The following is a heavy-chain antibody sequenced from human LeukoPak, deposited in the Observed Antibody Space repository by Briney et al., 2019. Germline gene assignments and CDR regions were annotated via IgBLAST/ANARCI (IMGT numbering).Heavy chain of an antibody. J-gene: IGHJ4*02. CDR1: GFTFSNCG. CDR2: ISYEGSKK. D-gene: IGHD3-10*01. CDR3: ARDINPSYFGSFDY. Sequence: GGSLRLSCAASGFTFSNCGMHWVRQAPGKGLEWVALISYEGSKKYYADFVKGRFTISRDNSKNTLYLQMNSLRAEDTAVYYCARDINPSYFGSFDYWGQGTLVTVSS. V-gene: IGHV3-30*03.